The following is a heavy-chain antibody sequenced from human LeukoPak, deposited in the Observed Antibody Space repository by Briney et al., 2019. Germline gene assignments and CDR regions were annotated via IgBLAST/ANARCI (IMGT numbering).Heavy chain of an antibody. CDR3: ARLYSSSSWFDP. CDR1: GGSISSGSYY. D-gene: IGHD6-6*01. J-gene: IGHJ5*02. Sequence: PSQTLSLTCTVSGGSISSGSYYWSWIRQPAGKGLEWIGRIYTSGSTNYNPSLKSRVTISVDTSKNQFSLKLSSVTAADTAVYYCARLYSSSSWFDPWGQGTLVTVSS. V-gene: IGHV4-61*02. CDR2: IYTSGST.